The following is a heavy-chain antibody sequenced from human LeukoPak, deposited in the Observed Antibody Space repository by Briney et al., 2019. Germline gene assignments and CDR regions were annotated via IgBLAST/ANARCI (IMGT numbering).Heavy chain of an antibody. J-gene: IGHJ4*02. CDR2: ITSSSSYI. Sequence: GGSLRLSCAASGFTFSSYSMNWVRQAPGKGLEWVSSITSSSSYIYYADSVKGRFTISRDDAKNSLYLQMNSLRAEDTAIYYCARDRLVLRPRSSSDYWGQGTLVTASS. D-gene: IGHD6-6*01. CDR1: GFTFSSYS. V-gene: IGHV3-21*01. CDR3: ARDRLVLRPRSSSDY.